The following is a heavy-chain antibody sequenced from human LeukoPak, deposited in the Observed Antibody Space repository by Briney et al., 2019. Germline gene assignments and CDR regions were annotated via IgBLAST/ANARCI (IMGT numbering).Heavy chain of an antibody. J-gene: IGHJ4*02. V-gene: IGHV4-34*01. CDR3: ARVSRFPSGYFDF. Sequence: SETLSLTCAVYGGSFSGYYWSWIRQPPGKGLEWIGEINHSGSTNYNPSLKSRVTISVHTSKNQLSLKLSSVTAADTAVYYCARVSRFPSGYFDFWGQGTLVTVSS. CDR2: INHSGST. D-gene: IGHD6-19*01. CDR1: GGSFSGYY.